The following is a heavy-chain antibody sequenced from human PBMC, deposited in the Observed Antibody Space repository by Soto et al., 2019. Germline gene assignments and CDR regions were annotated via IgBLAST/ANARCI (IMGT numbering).Heavy chain of an antibody. Sequence: EVQLLESGGGLVQPGGSLRLSCAASGFTFSTYAMSWVRQAPGKGLEWVSVISASGGSTFYADSVKGRFTVSRDNSRNTLYLQVISLRLEDTAVYYCAKDLRTSTNYNYGMDVWGQGTTVTVSS. CDR3: AKDLRTSTNYNYGMDV. CDR1: GFTFSTYA. J-gene: IGHJ6*02. V-gene: IGHV3-23*01. CDR2: ISASGGST.